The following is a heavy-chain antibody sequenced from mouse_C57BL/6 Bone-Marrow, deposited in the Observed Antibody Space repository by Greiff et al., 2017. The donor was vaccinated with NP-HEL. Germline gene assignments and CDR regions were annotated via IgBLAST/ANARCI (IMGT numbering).Heavy chain of an antibody. CDR2: IYPGSGST. D-gene: IGHD2-3*01. J-gene: IGHJ4*01. V-gene: IGHV1-55*01. CDR1: GYTFTSYW. CDR3: AREGWLLPYYAMDY. Sequence: QVQLQQPGAELVKPGASVKMSCKASGYTFTSYWITWVKQRPGQGLEWLGDIYPGSGSTNYNEKFKSKSTLTVDTSSSTAYMQLSSLTSEDSAVYYCAREGWLLPYYAMDYWGQGTSVTVSS.